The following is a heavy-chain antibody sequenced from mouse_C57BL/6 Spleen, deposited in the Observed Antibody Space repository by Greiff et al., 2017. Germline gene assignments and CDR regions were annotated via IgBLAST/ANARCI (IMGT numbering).Heavy chain of an antibody. J-gene: IGHJ4*01. CDR3: ARDYYGSSGMDY. CDR1: GFTFSSYT. D-gene: IGHD1-1*01. Sequence: DVKLVESGGGLVKPGGSLKLSCAASGFTFSSYTMSWVRQTPEKRLEWVATISGGGGNTYYPDSVKGRFTISRDNAKNTLYMQMSSLRSYDTAVYYCARDYYGSSGMDYWGQGTSVTVSS. CDR2: ISGGGGNT. V-gene: IGHV5-9*04.